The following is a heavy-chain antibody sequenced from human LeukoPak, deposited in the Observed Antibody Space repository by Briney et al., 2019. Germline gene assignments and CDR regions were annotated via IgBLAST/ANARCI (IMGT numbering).Heavy chain of an antibody. CDR2: IYYSGGT. D-gene: IGHD5-18*01. V-gene: IGHV4-59*01. Sequence: PSETLSLTCTVSGGSISTYYWTWIRQPPGKGLEWIGYIYYSGGTNYNPSLKSRVTISINTPKNQFSLKLSSVTAADTAVYYCARDRGYSYDLDYWGQGTLVTVSS. J-gene: IGHJ4*02. CDR1: GGSISTYY. CDR3: ARDRGYSYDLDY.